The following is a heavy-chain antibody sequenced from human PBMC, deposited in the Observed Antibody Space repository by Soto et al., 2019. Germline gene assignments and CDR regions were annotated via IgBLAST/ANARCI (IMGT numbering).Heavy chain of an antibody. V-gene: IGHV3-23*01. J-gene: IGHJ3*02. D-gene: IGHD1-1*01. CDR1: GFICSSYD. Sequence: GWSLRLSCAVSGFICSSYDMSWVRQAPGKGLDWVSTILVGGSTHYEDSVKGRFTISRDTSKNTVYLQMNSLTAGDTAMYYCAKATATSGGAFEIYGLGTLVTVS. CDR2: ILVGGST. CDR3: AKATATSGGAFEI.